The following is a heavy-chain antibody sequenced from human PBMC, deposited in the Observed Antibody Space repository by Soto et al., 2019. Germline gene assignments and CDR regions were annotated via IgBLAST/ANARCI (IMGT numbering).Heavy chain of an antibody. Sequence: ASLKGSCKAAGYTYTSYDIYWVRQATGQGLEWMGWLNPNTGNSGYAQKFQGRITVTSDTSINTVHMELSSLRSEDTAVYYCARRAETNGWNGFGADKYYFDFWGQGTLVTVSS. CDR1: GYTYTSYD. CDR3: ARRAETNGWNGFGADKYYFDF. V-gene: IGHV1-8*01. CDR2: LNPNTGNS. J-gene: IGHJ4*02. D-gene: IGHD1-1*01.